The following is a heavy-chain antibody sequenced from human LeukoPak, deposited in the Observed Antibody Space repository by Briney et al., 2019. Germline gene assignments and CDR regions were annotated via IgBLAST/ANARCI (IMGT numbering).Heavy chain of an antibody. CDR3: ARSGIVGATAGVFDY. D-gene: IGHD1-26*01. CDR1: GYTFTSYY. Sequence: VKVSCKASGYTFTSYYMHWVRQAPGQGLEWMGIINPSGGSTSYAQKFQGRVTMTRDTSTSTVYMELGSLRSEDTAVYYCARSGIVGATAGVFDYWGQGTLVTVSS. V-gene: IGHV1-46*01. CDR2: INPSGGST. J-gene: IGHJ4*02.